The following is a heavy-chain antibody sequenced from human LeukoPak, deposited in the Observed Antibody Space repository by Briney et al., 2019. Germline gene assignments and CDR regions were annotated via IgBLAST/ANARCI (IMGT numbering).Heavy chain of an antibody. D-gene: IGHD6-6*01. CDR2: ISGSGGST. J-gene: IGHJ4*02. CDR3: ARALEYYSSSRASPFDS. CDR1: GFTFSSYA. Sequence: GGSLRLSCAASGFTFSSYAMSWVRQAPGKGLEWVSAISGSGGSTYYADSVKGRFTISRDNAKSSLYLQMNNLGADDTAVYYCARALEYYSSSRASPFDSWGQGTLVTVSS. V-gene: IGHV3-23*01.